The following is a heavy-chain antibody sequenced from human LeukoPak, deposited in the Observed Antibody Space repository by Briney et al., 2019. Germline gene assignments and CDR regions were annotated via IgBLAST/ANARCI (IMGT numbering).Heavy chain of an antibody. V-gene: IGHV3-48*01. D-gene: IGHD5-18*01. CDR3: ARDYGYGYDY. CDR1: GFTFSSYS. J-gene: IGHJ4*02. CDR2: ISSSSSTI. Sequence: GGSLRLSCTASGFTFSSYSMNWVRQAPGKGLEWVSYISSSSSTIYYADSVKGRFTISRDNAKNSLYLQMNSLRAEDTAVYYCARDYGYGYDYWGQGTLVTVSS.